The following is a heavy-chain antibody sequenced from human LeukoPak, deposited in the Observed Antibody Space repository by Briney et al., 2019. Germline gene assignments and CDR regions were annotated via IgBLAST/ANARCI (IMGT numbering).Heavy chain of an antibody. CDR1: GFTFSSYS. CDR2: ISSSSSYI. J-gene: IGHJ4*02. Sequence: PGGSLRLSCAASGFTFSSYSMNWVRQAPGKGLEWVSSISSSSSYIYYADSVKGRFTISRDNAKNSLYLQINSLRAEDTAVYYCARDKIVGATYFDYWGQGTLVTVSS. D-gene: IGHD1-26*01. CDR3: ARDKIVGATYFDY. V-gene: IGHV3-21*01.